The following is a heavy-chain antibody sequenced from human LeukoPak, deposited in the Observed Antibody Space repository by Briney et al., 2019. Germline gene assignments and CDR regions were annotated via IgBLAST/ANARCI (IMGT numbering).Heavy chain of an antibody. Sequence: SETLSLTCTVSGGSISSGSYYWSWIRQPAGKGLEWIGRIYTSGSTNYNPSLKSRVTISVDTSKNQFSLKLSSVTAADTAVYYCASYGSGSYYTDAFDIWGQGTMVTVSS. J-gene: IGHJ3*02. CDR2: IYTSGST. CDR3: ASYGSGSYYTDAFDI. D-gene: IGHD3-10*01. CDR1: GGSISSGSYY. V-gene: IGHV4-61*02.